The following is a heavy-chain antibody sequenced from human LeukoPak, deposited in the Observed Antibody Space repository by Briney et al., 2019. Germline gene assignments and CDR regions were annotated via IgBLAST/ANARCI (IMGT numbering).Heavy chain of an antibody. V-gene: IGHV4-59*01. J-gene: IGHJ4*02. Sequence: SETLSLTCTVSGGSISSYYWSWIRQPPGKGLEWIGYIYYSGSTNYNPSLKSRVTISVDTSKNQFSLKLSSVTAADTAVYYCARAPYYDSSGYHSAYFEYWGQGTLVTVSS. CDR2: IYYSGST. D-gene: IGHD3-22*01. CDR3: ARAPYYDSSGYHSAYFEY. CDR1: GGSISSYY.